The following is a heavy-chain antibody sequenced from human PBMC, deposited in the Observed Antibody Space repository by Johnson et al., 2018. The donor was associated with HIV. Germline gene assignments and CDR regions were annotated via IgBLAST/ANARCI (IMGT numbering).Heavy chain of an antibody. CDR2: ISYDGNNK. CDR1: GFTFGSYG. V-gene: IGHV3-30*18. Sequence: QEQLVESGGGVVQPGRSLRLSCAASGFTFGSYGIHWVRQAPGKGLEWVAVISYDGNNKYSADSVKGRFTISRDNSKNTLYLQMNSLRVEDTAVYYCAKSTQASILRESGPYGAFDIWGQGTMVTVSS. D-gene: IGHD3-10*01. CDR3: AKSTQASILRESGPYGAFDI. J-gene: IGHJ3*02.